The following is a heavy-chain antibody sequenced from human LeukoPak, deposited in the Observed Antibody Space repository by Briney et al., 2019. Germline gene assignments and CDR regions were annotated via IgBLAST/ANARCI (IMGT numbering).Heavy chain of an antibody. CDR1: GFTFGSYE. CDR2: ISSSGSTI. J-gene: IGHJ5*02. CDR3: AKSPGYCSSTSCSAKKRHRAREYNWFDP. D-gene: IGHD2-2*01. Sequence: GGSLRLSCAASGFTFGSYEMNWVRQAPGKGLEWVSYISSSGSTIYYADSVKGRFTISRDNAKNSLYLQMNSLRAEDTAVYYCAKSPGYCSSTSCSAKKRHRAREYNWFDPGGKGPLVPVSS. V-gene: IGHV3-48*03.